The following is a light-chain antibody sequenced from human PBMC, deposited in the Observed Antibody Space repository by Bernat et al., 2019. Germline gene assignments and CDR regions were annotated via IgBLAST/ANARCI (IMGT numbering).Light chain of an antibody. Sequence: QSALTQPASVSGSPGQSITISCTGTSSDVGGYNHVSWYQQHPGKAPKLIIYDVSDRPSGVSNRFSGSKSGNTASLTISGLQAEGEADYYCSSYTSSSTYVFGTGTQVTVL. CDR3: SSYTSSSTYV. V-gene: IGLV2-14*03. CDR1: SSDVGGYNH. J-gene: IGLJ1*01. CDR2: DVS.